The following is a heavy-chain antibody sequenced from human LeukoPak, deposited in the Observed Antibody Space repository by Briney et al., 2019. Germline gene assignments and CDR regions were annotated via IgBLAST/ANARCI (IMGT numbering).Heavy chain of an antibody. Sequence: ASVKVSCKASGYTFTGYYMHWVRQAPGQGLEWMGWINPNSGGTNYAQKFQGRVTMTRDTSISTAYMELSRLRSDDTAVYYCARSGGFTMVRGVYYYYYYMDVWGKGTTVTISS. V-gene: IGHV1-2*02. D-gene: IGHD3-10*01. CDR2: INPNSGGT. CDR1: GYTFTGYY. J-gene: IGHJ6*03. CDR3: ARSGGFTMVRGVYYYYYYMDV.